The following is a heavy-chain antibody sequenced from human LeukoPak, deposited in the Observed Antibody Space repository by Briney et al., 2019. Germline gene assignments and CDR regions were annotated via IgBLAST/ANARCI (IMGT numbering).Heavy chain of an antibody. CDR3: ARDPNCSSTSCYGY. CDR2: IYYSGST. J-gene: IGHJ4*02. Sequence: SETLSLTCTVSGVSISSGDYYWRWIRQPPGKGLEWIGYIYYSGSTYYNPSLKSRVTISVDTSKNQFSLKLSSVTAADTAVYYCARDPNCSSTSCYGYWGQGTLVTVSS. CDR1: GVSISSGDYY. V-gene: IGHV4-30-4*01. D-gene: IGHD2-2*01.